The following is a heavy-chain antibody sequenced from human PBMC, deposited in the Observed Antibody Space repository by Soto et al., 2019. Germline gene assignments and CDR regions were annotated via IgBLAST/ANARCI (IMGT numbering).Heavy chain of an antibody. J-gene: IGHJ5*02. D-gene: IGHD3-22*01. Sequence: GGSLRLSCSASGFTFSNYALHWVRQAPGKGLEWVAIISYDGRNMYYADSVKGRFTISRDNSKNTLYLQMNSLRSEDTAVYYCVSSDSSGYTINNWFDPWGPGTLVTVSS. CDR3: VSSDSSGYTINNWFDP. CDR2: ISYDGRNM. CDR1: GFTFSNYA. V-gene: IGHV3-30*04.